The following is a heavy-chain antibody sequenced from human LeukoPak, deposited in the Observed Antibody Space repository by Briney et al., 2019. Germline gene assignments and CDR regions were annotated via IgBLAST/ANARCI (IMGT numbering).Heavy chain of an antibody. CDR1: GGSFSGYY. CDR2: IDHSGST. CDR3: ARIGTVCGCPDW. V-gene: IGHV4-34*01. D-gene: IGHD6-19*01. J-gene: IGHJ4*02. Sequence: SETLSLTCAVYGGSFSGYYWSWIRQPPGKGLEWIGEIDHSGSTNYNPSLKSRVTISVDTSKNQFSLKLSSVTAADTAVYYCARIGTVCGCPDWWGQGTLVTVSS.